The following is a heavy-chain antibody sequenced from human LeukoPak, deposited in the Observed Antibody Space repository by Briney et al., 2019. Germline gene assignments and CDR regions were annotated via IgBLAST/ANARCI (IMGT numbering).Heavy chain of an antibody. Sequence: ASVTVSCKASEYTFTDYYIHWVRQAPGQGLEWMGWIKPNSGGTKYAQKYQGRVTMTTDTSISTAYMELSSLESDATAVFYCARGSVVGATASLAYEIWGQGTIVTVSS. CDR1: EYTFTDYY. CDR3: ARGSVVGATASLAYEI. D-gene: IGHD2-15*01. J-gene: IGHJ3*02. CDR2: IKPNSGGT. V-gene: IGHV1-2*02.